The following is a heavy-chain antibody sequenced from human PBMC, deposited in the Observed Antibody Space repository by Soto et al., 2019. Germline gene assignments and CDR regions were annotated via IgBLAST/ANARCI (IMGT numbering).Heavy chain of an antibody. CDR2: IYHSGNT. V-gene: IGHV4-31*03. CDR3: ARGDIAAWGLAGNPSFDY. D-gene: IGHD6-6*01. Sequence: SETLSLTCTVSGGSISSGGYYWSWIRQLPGKGLEWIGYIYHSGNTYYNPSLKRRVTISVDTSKNQFSLKLSSVTAADTAVYYCARGDIAAWGLAGNPSFDYWGQGTLVTVSS. CDR1: GGSISSGGYY. J-gene: IGHJ4*02.